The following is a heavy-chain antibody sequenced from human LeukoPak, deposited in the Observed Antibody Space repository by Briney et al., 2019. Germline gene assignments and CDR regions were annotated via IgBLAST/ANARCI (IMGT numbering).Heavy chain of an antibody. D-gene: IGHD5-18*01. J-gene: IGHJ4*02. CDR2: IYYSGST. Sequence: SSQTLSLTCTVSGGSISSGGYYWSWIRQHPGKGLEWIGYIYYSGSTYYNPSLKSRVTISVDTSKNQFSLKLSSVTAADTAVYFCAREFGDTAMSTRHFDYWGQGTLVTVSS. CDR1: GGSISSGGYY. CDR3: AREFGDTAMSTRHFDY. V-gene: IGHV4-31*03.